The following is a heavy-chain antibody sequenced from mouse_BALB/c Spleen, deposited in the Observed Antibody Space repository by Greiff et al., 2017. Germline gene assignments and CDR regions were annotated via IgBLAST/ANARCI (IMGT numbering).Heavy chain of an antibody. CDR2: IWSGGST. J-gene: IGHJ4*01. V-gene: IGHV2-2*02. Sequence: QVQLQQSGPGLVQPSQSLSITCTVSGFSLTSYGVHWVRQSPGKGLEWLGVIWSGGSTDYNAAFISRLSISKDNSKSQVFFKMNSLQANDTARYYCARKAHAMDYWGQGTSVTVSS. CDR1: GFSLTSYG. CDR3: ARKAHAMDY. D-gene: IGHD1-3*01.